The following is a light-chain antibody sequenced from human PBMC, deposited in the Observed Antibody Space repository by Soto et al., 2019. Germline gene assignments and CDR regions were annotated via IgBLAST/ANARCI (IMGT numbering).Light chain of an antibody. Sequence: DIVMTQSPDSLAVSLGERATINCRSSQSLFYSSVNNNYLAWYQQKPGQPPKLLIYWASTRESGVPDRFSGSGSGTDFTLNISSLQAEDVAVYYWQQYYSNLRWTFGQGTKVEI. CDR3: QQYYSNLRWT. V-gene: IGKV4-1*01. J-gene: IGKJ1*01. CDR2: WAS. CDR1: QSLFYSSVNNNY.